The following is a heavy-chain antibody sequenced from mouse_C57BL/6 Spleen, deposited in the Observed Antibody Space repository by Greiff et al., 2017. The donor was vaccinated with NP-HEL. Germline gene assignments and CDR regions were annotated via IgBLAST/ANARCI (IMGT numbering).Heavy chain of an antibody. CDR1: GYTFTDYY. V-gene: IGHV1-26*01. J-gene: IGHJ2*01. Sequence: VQLQQSGPELVKPGASVKISCKASGYTFTDYYMNWVKQSHGKSLEWIGDINPNNGGTSYNQKFKGKATLTVDKSSSTAYMELRSLTSVDSAVYYCARSLYYSNYENYWGQGTTLTVSS. D-gene: IGHD2-5*01. CDR3: ARSLYYSNYENY. CDR2: INPNNGGT.